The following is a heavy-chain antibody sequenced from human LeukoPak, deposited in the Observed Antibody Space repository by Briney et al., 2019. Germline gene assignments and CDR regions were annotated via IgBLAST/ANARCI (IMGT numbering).Heavy chain of an antibody. CDR3: ARDRTYYYYDSSGYPPGDAFDI. V-gene: IGHV3-23*01. Sequence: PGGSLRLSCAASGFTFSSYAMSWVRQAPGKGLEWVSAISGSGGSTYYADSVKGRFTISRDNSKNTLYLQMNSLRAEDTAVYYCARDRTYYYYDSSGYPPGDAFDIWGQGTMVTVSS. CDR2: ISGSGGST. J-gene: IGHJ3*02. CDR1: GFTFSSYA. D-gene: IGHD3-22*01.